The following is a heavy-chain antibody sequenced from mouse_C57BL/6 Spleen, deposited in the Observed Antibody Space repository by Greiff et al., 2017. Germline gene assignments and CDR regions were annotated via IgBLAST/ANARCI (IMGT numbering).Heavy chain of an antibody. D-gene: IGHD4-1*01. J-gene: IGHJ4*01. CDR2: ISSGSSTI. CDR3: ARRDWDDYYAMDY. V-gene: IGHV5-17*01. Sequence: EVKLMESGGGLVKPGGSLKLSCAASGFTFSDYGMHWVRQAPEKGLEWVAYISSGSSTIYYADTVKGRFTISRDNAKNTLFLQMTSLRSEDTAMYYCARRDWDDYYAMDYWGQGTSVTVSS. CDR1: GFTFSDYG.